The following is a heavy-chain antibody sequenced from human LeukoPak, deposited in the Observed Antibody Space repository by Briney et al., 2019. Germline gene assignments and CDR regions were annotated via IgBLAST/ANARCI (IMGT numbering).Heavy chain of an antibody. D-gene: IGHD6-13*01. CDR3: ATLAAAGTNY. CDR1: GFTFSRYW. J-gene: IGHJ4*02. CDR2: ADYDGSGT. V-gene: IGHV3-74*01. Sequence: GGSLRLSCAASGFTFSRYWMHGVRQAPGKGLVWVSRADYDGSGTSYADSVRGRFTISRDNAKNTLYLQMNSLSAEDTAVYYCATLAAAGTNYWGQGTLVTVSS.